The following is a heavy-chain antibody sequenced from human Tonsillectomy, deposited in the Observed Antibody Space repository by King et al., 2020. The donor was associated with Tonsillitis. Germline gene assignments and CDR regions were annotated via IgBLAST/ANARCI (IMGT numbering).Heavy chain of an antibody. Sequence: QLVQSGAEVKKPGSSVKVSCKISGGTFSSYAINWVRQAPGQGLEWMGGILPIFDKADYAQNFQGRVTITADESTSTAYMEMSSLTSGDTAVYYCARGAAAPASWLDPWGQGTLV. D-gene: IGHD2-15*01. CDR2: ILPIFDKA. CDR1: GGTFSSYA. CDR3: ARGAAAPASWLDP. J-gene: IGHJ5*02. V-gene: IGHV1-69*01.